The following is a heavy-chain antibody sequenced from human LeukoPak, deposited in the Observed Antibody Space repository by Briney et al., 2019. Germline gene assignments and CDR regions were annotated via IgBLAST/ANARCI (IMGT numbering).Heavy chain of an antibody. D-gene: IGHD6-13*01. CDR1: GGSISGYY. CDR2: IYYSGST. CDR3: ARDDSSSWYYLDY. J-gene: IGHJ4*02. Sequence: SETLSLTCTVSGGSISGYYWSWIRQPPGKGLEWIGYIYYSGSTNYNPSLKSRVTISVDTSKNQFSLKLSSVTAADTAVYYCARDDSSSWYYLDYWGQGTLVTVSS. V-gene: IGHV4-59*01.